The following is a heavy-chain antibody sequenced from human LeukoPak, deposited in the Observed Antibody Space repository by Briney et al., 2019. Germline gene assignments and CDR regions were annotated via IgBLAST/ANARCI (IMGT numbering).Heavy chain of an antibody. Sequence: GGSLRLSCAASGFTFSSYDMHWVRQATGKGLEWVSAIGTAGDTYYPGSVKGRFTISRENAKNSLYLQMNSLRAEDTAVYYCARESCSSTSCYSDYYYGMDVWGQGTTVTVSS. CDR1: GFTFSSYD. J-gene: IGHJ6*02. CDR3: ARESCSSTSCYSDYYYGMDV. D-gene: IGHD2-2*01. V-gene: IGHV3-13*01. CDR2: IGTAGDT.